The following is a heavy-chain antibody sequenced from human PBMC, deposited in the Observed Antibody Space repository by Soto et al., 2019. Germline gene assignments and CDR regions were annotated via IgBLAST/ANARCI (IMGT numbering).Heavy chain of an antibody. CDR3: AKARVRIVGANSFDY. D-gene: IGHD1-26*01. Sequence: QVQLVESGGGVVQPGRSLRLSCVASGFTFSSYGMHWVRQPPGKGLEWVALISDNGDKRYYADSVKGRFTISRDNSKHTLYLQMNGLRPGDTAVYFCAKARVRIVGANSFDYWGQGSLVTVSS. V-gene: IGHV3-30*18. CDR1: GFTFSSYG. CDR2: ISDNGDKR. J-gene: IGHJ4*02.